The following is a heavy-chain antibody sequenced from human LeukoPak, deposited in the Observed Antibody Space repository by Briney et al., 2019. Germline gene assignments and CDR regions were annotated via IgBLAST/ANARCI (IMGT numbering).Heavy chain of an antibody. D-gene: IGHD1-26*01. V-gene: IGHV4-38-2*01. CDR2: IHHSGST. CDR3: ASLLARWELRSRDY. J-gene: IGHJ4*02. CDR1: GYSISSGYY. Sequence: PSETLSLTCAVSGYSISSGYYWGWIRQPPGKGLEWIGSIHHSGSTYYNPPLKSRVTISVDTSKNQFSLKLSSVTAADTAVYYCASLLARWELRSRDYWGQGTLVTVSS.